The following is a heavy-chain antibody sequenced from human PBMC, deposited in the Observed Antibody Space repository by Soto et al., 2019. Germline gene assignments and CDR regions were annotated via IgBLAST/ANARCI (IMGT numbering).Heavy chain of an antibody. CDR3: AREQLVRGHYYYYYGMDV. CDR1: GFTFSSYA. D-gene: IGHD6-6*01. Sequence: QVQLVESGGGVVQPGRSLRLSCAASGFTFSSYAMHWVRQAPGKGLEWVAVISYDGSNKYYADSVKGRFTISRDNSKNTLYLQMNSLRAEDTAVYYCAREQLVRGHYYYYYGMDVWGQGTTVTVSS. CDR2: ISYDGSNK. J-gene: IGHJ6*02. V-gene: IGHV3-30-3*01.